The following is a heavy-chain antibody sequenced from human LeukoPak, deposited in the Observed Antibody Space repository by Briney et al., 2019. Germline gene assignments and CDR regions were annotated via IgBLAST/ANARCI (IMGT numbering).Heavy chain of an antibody. Sequence: ASVKVSCKVSGYTLTELSMHWVRQAPGKGLEWMGGFDPEDGETIYAQKFQGRVTMTEDTSTDTAYMELSSLRSEDTAVYYCAVDYYGSGSYFAPNAFDIWGQGTMVTVSS. CDR1: GYTLTELS. J-gene: IGHJ3*02. CDR3: AVDYYGSGSYFAPNAFDI. V-gene: IGHV1-24*01. CDR2: FDPEDGET. D-gene: IGHD3-10*01.